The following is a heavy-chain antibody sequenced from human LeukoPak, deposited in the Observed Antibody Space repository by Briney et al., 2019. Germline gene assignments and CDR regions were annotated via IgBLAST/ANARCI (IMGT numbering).Heavy chain of an antibody. Sequence: GSLRLSCAASGFTFSSYEMNWVRQAPGKGLEWVSYISSSGSTIYYADSVKGRFTISRDNAKNSLYLQMNSLRAEDTAVYYCAELGITMIGGVWGKGTTVTISS. CDR2: ISSSGSTI. D-gene: IGHD3-10*02. CDR3: AELGITMIGGV. J-gene: IGHJ6*04. V-gene: IGHV3-48*03. CDR1: GFTFSSYE.